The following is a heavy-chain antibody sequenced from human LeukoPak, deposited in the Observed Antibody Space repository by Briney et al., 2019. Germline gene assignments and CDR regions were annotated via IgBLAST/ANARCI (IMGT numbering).Heavy chain of an antibody. Sequence: HPGGSLRLSCAASGFTFSSYSMNWVRQAPGKGLEWVAVIWYDGSNKYYADSVKGRFTISRDNSKNTLYLQMNSLRAEDTAVYYCAKSSHLGVTVTADYWGQGTLVTVSS. V-gene: IGHV3-33*06. CDR3: AKSSHLGVTVTADY. J-gene: IGHJ4*02. CDR1: GFTFSSYS. CDR2: IWYDGSNK. D-gene: IGHD4-17*01.